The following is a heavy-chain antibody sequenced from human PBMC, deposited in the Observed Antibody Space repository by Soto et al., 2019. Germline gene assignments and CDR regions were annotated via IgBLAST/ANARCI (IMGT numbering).Heavy chain of an antibody. CDR1: GFTFSSYS. J-gene: IGHJ3*02. CDR2: ISSSSSTI. Sequence: GGSLRLSCAASGFTFSSYSMNWVRQAPGKGLEWVSYISSSSSTIYYADSLKGRFTISRDNAKNSLYLQMNSLRDEDTAVYYCARDWHTSDSAAADAFDIWGQGTMVTVSS. D-gene: IGHD6-13*01. V-gene: IGHV3-48*02. CDR3: ARDWHTSDSAAADAFDI.